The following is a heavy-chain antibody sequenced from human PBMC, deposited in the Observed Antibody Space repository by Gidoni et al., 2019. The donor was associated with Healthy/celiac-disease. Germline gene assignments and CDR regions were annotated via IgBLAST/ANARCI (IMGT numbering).Heavy chain of an antibody. CDR2: INPNSGGT. J-gene: IGHJ5*02. Sequence: QVQLVQSGAEVKKPGASVKVSCKASGYTFTGYYMHWVRQAPGQGLEWMGWINPNSGGTNYAQKFQGRVTMTRDTSISTAYMELSRLRSDDTAVYYCAREAEYSSSSSPLNWFDPWGQGTLVTVSS. CDR3: AREAEYSSSSSPLNWFDP. D-gene: IGHD6-6*01. CDR1: GYTFTGYY. V-gene: IGHV1-2*02.